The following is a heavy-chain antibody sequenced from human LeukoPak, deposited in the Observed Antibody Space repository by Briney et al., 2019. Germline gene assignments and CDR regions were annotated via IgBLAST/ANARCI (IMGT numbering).Heavy chain of an antibody. CDR2: ISSSSSYI. V-gene: IGHV3-21*01. CDR3: ARQSSYYDTSGRIPYAFDI. J-gene: IGHJ3*02. D-gene: IGHD3-22*01. Sequence: GGSLRLSCVASGFTFSSYAMHWVRQAPGKGLEWVSSISSSSSYIYYADSVKGRFTISRDNAKNSLYLQMNSLRAEDTAVYYCARQSSYYDTSGRIPYAFDIWGQGTMVTVSS. CDR1: GFTFSSYA.